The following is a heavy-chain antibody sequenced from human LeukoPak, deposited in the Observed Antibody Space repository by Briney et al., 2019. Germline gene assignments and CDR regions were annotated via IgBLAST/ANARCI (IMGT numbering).Heavy chain of an antibody. D-gene: IGHD3-3*01. Sequence: SETLSLTCAVYGGSFSGYYWSWIRQPPGKGLEWIGEINHSGSTNYNPSLKSRVTISVDTSKNQFSLKLSSVTAADTAVYYCARTPTFRISQYLFGVPSGGYYMDVWGKGTTVTVSS. J-gene: IGHJ6*03. CDR3: ARTPTFRISQYLFGVPSGGYYMDV. CDR2: INHSGST. V-gene: IGHV4-34*01. CDR1: GGSFSGYY.